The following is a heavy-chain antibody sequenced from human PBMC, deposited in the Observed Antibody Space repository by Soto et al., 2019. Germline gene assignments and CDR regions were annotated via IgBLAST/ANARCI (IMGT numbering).Heavy chain of an antibody. V-gene: IGHV1-46*01. J-gene: IGHJ4*02. D-gene: IGHD3-10*02. CDR3: ARGVLFGEPEGYYFDY. Sequence: ASVKVSCKASGYTFTSYYMHWVRQAPGQGLEWMGIINPSGGSTSYAQKFQGRVTMTRDTSTSTVHMELSSLRSEDTAVYYCARGVLFGEPEGYYFDYWGQGTMVTVYS. CDR2: INPSGGST. CDR1: GYTFTSYY.